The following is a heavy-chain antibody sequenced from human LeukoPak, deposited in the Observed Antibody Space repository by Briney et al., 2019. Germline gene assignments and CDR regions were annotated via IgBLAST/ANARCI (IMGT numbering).Heavy chain of an antibody. D-gene: IGHD3-22*01. CDR1: GFTFSSYS. CDR2: ISSSSSYI. CDR3: ARSLVHYYDSSGYYPIDY. J-gene: IGHJ4*02. Sequence: GGSLRLSCAASGFTFSSYSMNWVRQAPGKGLEWVSSISSSSSYIYYADSVKGRFTISRDNAKNSLYLQMNSLRAEDTAVYYCARSLVHYYDSSGYYPIDYWGQGTLVTVSS. V-gene: IGHV3-21*01.